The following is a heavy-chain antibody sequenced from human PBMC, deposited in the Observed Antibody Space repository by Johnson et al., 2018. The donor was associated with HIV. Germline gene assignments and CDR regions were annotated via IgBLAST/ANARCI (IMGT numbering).Heavy chain of an antibody. J-gene: IGHJ3*01. D-gene: IGHD1-1*01. CDR3: AKGIMNWDDDAFDV. V-gene: IGHV3-30-3*01. CDR1: GFTFSSYA. CDR2: ISYDGSNK. Sequence: VQLVESGGGLIQPGGSLRLSCAASGFTFSSYAMHWVRQAPGKGLEWVAVISYDGSNKYYADSVKGRFTISRDNSKNTLYLQMNSLRAEDTAVYYCAKGIMNWDDDAFDVWGLGTMVTVSS.